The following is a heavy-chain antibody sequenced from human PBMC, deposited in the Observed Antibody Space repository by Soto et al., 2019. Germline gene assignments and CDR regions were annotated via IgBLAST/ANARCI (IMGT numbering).Heavy chain of an antibody. Sequence: GGSLRLSCTASGFTVSSNYMSWVRQAPGKGLEWVSFIYSGGSTYHTDSVKGRCAISRDNSKNALYLQMNSLRAEDTAVYFCARGLLVDDWSQGTRVTVSS. CDR3: ARGLLVDD. D-gene: IGHD3-3*02. CDR1: GFTVSSNY. J-gene: IGHJ4*02. V-gene: IGHV3-53*01. CDR2: IYSGGST.